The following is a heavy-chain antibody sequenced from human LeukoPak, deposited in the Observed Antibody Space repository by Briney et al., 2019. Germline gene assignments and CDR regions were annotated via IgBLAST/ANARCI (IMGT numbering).Heavy chain of an antibody. D-gene: IGHD3-16*01. CDR2: IYYSGST. CDR3: ARDQHDYVWGSYPGDY. CDR1: GGSISSGGYY. J-gene: IGHJ4*02. Sequence: PSQTLSLTCTVSGGSISSGGYYWSWIRQHPGKGLEWIGYIYYSGSTYYNPSLKSRVTISVDTSKNQFSLKLSSVTAADTAVYYGARDQHDYVWGSYPGDYWGQGTLVTVSS. V-gene: IGHV4-31*03.